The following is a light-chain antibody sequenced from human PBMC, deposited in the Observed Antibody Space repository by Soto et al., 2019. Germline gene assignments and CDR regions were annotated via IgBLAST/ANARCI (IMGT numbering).Light chain of an antibody. Sequence: DIPMTQSPSTLSASVGDRVTITCRASQSISNWLAWYQQKPGEAPKLLIYKASSLESGVPSRFSGSGSGTEFTLTISSLQPDDFASYYCQQYNSYSRTFGQGTKVEIK. CDR1: QSISNW. CDR2: KAS. CDR3: QQYNSYSRT. J-gene: IGKJ1*01. V-gene: IGKV1-5*03.